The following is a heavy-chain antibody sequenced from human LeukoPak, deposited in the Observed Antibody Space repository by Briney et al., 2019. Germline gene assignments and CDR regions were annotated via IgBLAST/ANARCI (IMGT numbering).Heavy chain of an antibody. Sequence: SETLSLTCTVSGGSISNSSYYWGWIRQPPGKGLEWIGNIYYSGSTYYNPSLRSRVTISVDTSKNQFSLKLSSVTAADTAVYYCARIPTNAVPAAHNGFDIWGQGTMLTVSS. CDR2: IYYSGST. V-gene: IGHV4-39*01. D-gene: IGHD2-2*01. J-gene: IGHJ3*02. CDR3: ARIPTNAVPAAHNGFDI. CDR1: GGSISNSSYY.